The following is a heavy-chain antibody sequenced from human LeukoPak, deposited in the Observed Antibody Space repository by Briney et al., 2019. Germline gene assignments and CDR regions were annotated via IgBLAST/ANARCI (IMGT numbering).Heavy chain of an antibody. CDR3: ARDAFDYGDHGYFDL. J-gene: IGHJ2*01. V-gene: IGHV3-21*01. Sequence: GGSLRLSCAASGFTFSSYSMNWVRQAPGKGLEWVSSISSSSSYIYYADSVKGRFTISRDNAKNSLYLQMNSLRAEDTAVYYCARDAFDYGDHGYFDLWGRGTLVTVSS. CDR2: ISSSSSYI. CDR1: GFTFSSYS. D-gene: IGHD4-17*01.